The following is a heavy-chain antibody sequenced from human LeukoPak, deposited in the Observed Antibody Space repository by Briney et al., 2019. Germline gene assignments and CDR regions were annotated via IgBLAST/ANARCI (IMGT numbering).Heavy chain of an antibody. J-gene: IGHJ4*02. CDR1: GGSFSGYY. Sequence: SETLSLTCAVSGGSFSGYYWSWIRQPPGKGLEWIGEINHSGSTNYNPSLKSRVTISVDTSKNQFSLKLSSVTAADTAVYYCARAGGDGYINYFDYWGQGTLVTVSS. V-gene: IGHV4-34*01. D-gene: IGHD5-24*01. CDR2: INHSGST. CDR3: ARAGGDGYINYFDY.